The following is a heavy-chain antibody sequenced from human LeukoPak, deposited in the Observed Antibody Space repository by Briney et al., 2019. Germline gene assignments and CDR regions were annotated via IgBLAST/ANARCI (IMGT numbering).Heavy chain of an antibody. D-gene: IGHD1-26*01. CDR3: ARADSGSYPRYYYGMDV. CDR1: GFTFSSYW. Sequence: GGSLRLSCAASGFTFSSYWMSWVRQAPGKGLEWVASIKQDGSEKYYVDSVKGRFTISRDNAKNSLYLQMNSLRAEDTAVYYCARADSGSYPRYYYGMDVWGQGTTVTVSS. J-gene: IGHJ6*02. V-gene: IGHV3-7*01. CDR2: IKQDGSEK.